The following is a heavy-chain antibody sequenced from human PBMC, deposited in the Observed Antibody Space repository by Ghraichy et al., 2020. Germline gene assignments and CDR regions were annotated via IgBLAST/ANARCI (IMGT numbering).Heavy chain of an antibody. CDR1: GFTFSSYA. J-gene: IGHJ4*02. D-gene: IGHD6-19*01. CDR2: MSYDGSNE. CDR3: ARRTGPAVSGWLDY. Sequence: GESLRLSCAASGFTFSSYAMHWVRQAPGKGLDWVAVMSYDGSNEYYADSVKGRFTISRDNSKNTLYLQMNSLRAEDTAVYYCARRTGPAVSGWLDYWGQGTLVTVSS. V-gene: IGHV3-30-3*01.